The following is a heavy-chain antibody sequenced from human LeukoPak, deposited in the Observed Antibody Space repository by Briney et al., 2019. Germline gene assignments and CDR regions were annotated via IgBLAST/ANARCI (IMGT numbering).Heavy chain of an antibody. V-gene: IGHV1-3*01. CDR2: INAGNGNT. D-gene: IGHD2-8*01. J-gene: IGHJ5*02. Sequence: ASVKVPCKASGYTFTSYAMHWVRQAPGQRLEWMGWINAGNGNTKYSQKFQGRVTITADESTSTAYMELSSLRSEDTAVYYCARVGYGLMVYAIRAFDPWGQGTLVTVSS. CDR3: ARVGYGLMVYAIRAFDP. CDR1: GYTFTSYA.